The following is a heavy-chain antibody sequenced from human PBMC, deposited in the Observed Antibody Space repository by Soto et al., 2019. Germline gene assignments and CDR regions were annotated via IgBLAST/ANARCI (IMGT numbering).Heavy chain of an antibody. CDR3: ARPGETADFGSGYYYYYYYMDV. Sequence: ASVKVSCKASGYTFTSYDINWVRQATGQGLEWMGWMNPNSGNTGYAQKFQGRVTMTRNTSISTAYMELSSLRSEDTAVYYCARPGETADFGSGYYYYYYYMDVWGKGTTVTVS. D-gene: IGHD3-3*01. J-gene: IGHJ6*03. CDR2: MNPNSGNT. CDR1: GYTFTSYD. V-gene: IGHV1-8*01.